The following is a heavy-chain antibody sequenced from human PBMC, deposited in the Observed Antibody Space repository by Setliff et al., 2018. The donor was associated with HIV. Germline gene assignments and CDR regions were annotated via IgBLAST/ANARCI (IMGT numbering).Heavy chain of an antibody. J-gene: IGHJ1*01. CDR1: GFTFSNYW. CDR2: INSDGSTT. CDR3: ARADPLGEQIWSLQYFQH. Sequence: PGGSLRLSCAASGFTFSNYWIHWVRQAPGKGLVWVSRINSDGSTTSYADSVKGRFTISRDNAKNTLYLQMNSLRAEDTAVYYCARADPLGEQIWSLQYFQHWGQGTLVTVSS. V-gene: IGHV3-74*01. D-gene: IGHD5-18*01.